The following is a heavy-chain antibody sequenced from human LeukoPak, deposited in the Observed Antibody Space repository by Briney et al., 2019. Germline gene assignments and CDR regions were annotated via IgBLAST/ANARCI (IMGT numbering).Heavy chain of an antibody. CDR2: ICHSGST. D-gene: IGHD3-22*01. J-gene: IGHJ4*02. V-gene: IGHV4-34*01. CDR1: GGSFSGYY. Sequence: SETLSLTCAVYGGSFSGYYWSWIRQPPGKGLEWIGEICHSGSTNYNPSLKSRVTISVDKSKNQFSLKLSSVTAADTAVYYCAREGYYYDSSGSGYWGQGTLVTVSS. CDR3: AREGYYYDSSGSGY.